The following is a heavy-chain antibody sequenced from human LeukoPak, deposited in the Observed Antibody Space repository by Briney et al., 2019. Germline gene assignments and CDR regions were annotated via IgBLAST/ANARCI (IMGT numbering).Heavy chain of an antibody. Sequence: GASVKVSCKASGGTFSSYAISWVRQAPGQGLEWMGGIIPIFGTANYAQKFQGRVTITTDESTSTAYMELSSLRSEDTAVCYCARKTNWDDAFAIWGQGTMVTVSS. CDR3: ARKTNWDDAFAI. J-gene: IGHJ3*02. V-gene: IGHV1-69*05. CDR1: GGTFSSYA. D-gene: IGHD7-27*01. CDR2: IIPIFGTA.